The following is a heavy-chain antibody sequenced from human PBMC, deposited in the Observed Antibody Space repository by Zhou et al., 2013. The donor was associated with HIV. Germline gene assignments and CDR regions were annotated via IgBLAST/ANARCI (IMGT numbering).Heavy chain of an antibody. D-gene: IGHD3-22*01. J-gene: IGHJ4*02. CDR1: GGSFSSYA. CDR3: ARCYYDNSGCDY. CDR2: IIPFFGTP. V-gene: IGHV1-69*12. Sequence: QVQLVQSGAEMKKPGSSVKVSCKASGGSFSSYAISWVRQAPGQGLEWMGGIIPFFGTPNYAQKFQGRVAITAAESTSTAYMELSSLRSEDTAVYYCARCYYDNSGCDYWGQGTLVTVSS.